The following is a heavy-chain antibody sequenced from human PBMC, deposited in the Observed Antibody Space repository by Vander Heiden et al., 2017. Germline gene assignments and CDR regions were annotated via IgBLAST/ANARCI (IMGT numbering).Heavy chain of an antibody. J-gene: IGHJ2*01. CDR1: GFTFSTYD. CDR2: ISGDGSGGTT. CDR3: AKPAVGTNWFFDL. Sequence: EVQLLESGGGLEQRGGSLRLSCAASGFTFSTYDMAWVRQAPGKGLEWVSAISGDGSGGTTYADSVKGRFTISRDNSKNTLYLQMESLRAEDTALYYCAKPAVGTNWFFDLWGRGTLVTVSS. D-gene: IGHD6-13*01. V-gene: IGHV3-23*01.